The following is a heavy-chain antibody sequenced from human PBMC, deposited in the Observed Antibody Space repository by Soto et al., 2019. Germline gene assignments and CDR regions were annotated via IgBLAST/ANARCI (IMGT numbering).Heavy chain of an antibody. CDR3: ARNFRPRNLRRNYYYMDV. J-gene: IGHJ6*03. CDR1: SGSISSSNW. V-gene: IGHV4-4*02. CDR2: IYHSGST. Sequence: QVQLQESGPGLVKPSGTLSLTCAVSSGSISSSNWWSWVRQPPGKGLEWIGEIYHSGSTNYNPSLNSPVTISVDKSNNQFSLKLSAVTAADTAVYYCARNFRPRNLRRNYYYMDVWGKGTTVTVSS. D-gene: IGHD5-12*01.